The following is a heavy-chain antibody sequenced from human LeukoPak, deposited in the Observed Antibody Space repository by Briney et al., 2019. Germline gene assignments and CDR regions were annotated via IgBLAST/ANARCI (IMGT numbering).Heavy chain of an antibody. CDR1: GGSISSYY. J-gene: IGHJ4*02. D-gene: IGHD6-13*01. CDR2: IYYSGST. CDR3: ARDKSSSWYDPHYFDY. V-gene: IGHV4-59*01. Sequence: SETLSLTCTVSGGSISSYYWSWIRQPPGKGLEWIGYIYYSGSTNYNPSLKSRVTISVDTSKNQFSLKLSSVTAADTAVYYCARDKSSSWYDPHYFDYWGQGTLVTVSS.